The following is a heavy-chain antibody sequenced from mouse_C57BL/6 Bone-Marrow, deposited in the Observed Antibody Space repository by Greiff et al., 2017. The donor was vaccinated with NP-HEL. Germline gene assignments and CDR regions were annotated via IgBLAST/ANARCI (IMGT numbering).Heavy chain of an antibody. CDR1: GFTFSSYA. V-gene: IGHV5-9-1*02. CDR3: TSYSNSWFAY. CDR2: ISSGGDYI. Sequence: DVQLVESGEGLVKPGGSLKLSCAASGFTFSSYAMSWVRQTPEKRLEWVAYISSGGDYIYYADTVKGRFTISRDNARNTLYLQMSSLKSEDTAMYYCTSYSNSWFAYWGQGTLVTVSA. D-gene: IGHD2-5*01. J-gene: IGHJ3*01.